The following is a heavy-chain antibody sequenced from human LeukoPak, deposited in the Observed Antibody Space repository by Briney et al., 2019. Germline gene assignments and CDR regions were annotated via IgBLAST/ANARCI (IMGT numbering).Heavy chain of an antibody. Sequence: GGSLRLSCAASGFTFSSYSMNWVRQAPGRGLEWVSSISSSSSYIYYADSVKGRFTISRDNAKNSLYLQMNSLRAEDTAVYYCARDIVVVTAIEAFDIWGQGTMVTVSS. CDR2: ISSSSSYI. CDR3: ARDIVVVTAIEAFDI. D-gene: IGHD2-21*02. CDR1: GFTFSSYS. J-gene: IGHJ3*02. V-gene: IGHV3-21*01.